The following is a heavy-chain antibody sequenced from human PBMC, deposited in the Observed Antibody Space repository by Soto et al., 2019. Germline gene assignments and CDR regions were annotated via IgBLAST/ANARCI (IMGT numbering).Heavy chain of an antibody. V-gene: IGHV3-9*01. J-gene: IGHJ6*02. CDR3: AKAVDSSSWYPLGGGMDV. D-gene: IGHD6-13*01. CDR1: GFTFDDYA. Sequence: SLRLSCAASGFTFDDYAMHWVRQAPWKGLEWVSGISWNSGSIGYADSVKGRFTISRDNAKNSLYLQMNSLRAEDTALYYCAKAVDSSSWYPLGGGMDVWGQGTTVTVSS. CDR2: ISWNSGSI.